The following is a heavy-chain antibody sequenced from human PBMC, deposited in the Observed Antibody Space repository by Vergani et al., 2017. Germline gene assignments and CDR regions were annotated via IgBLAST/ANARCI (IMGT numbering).Heavy chain of an antibody. CDR1: GYTFTSYD. V-gene: IGHV1-8*01. CDR2: MNPNSGNT. J-gene: IGHJ5*02. Sequence: QVQLVQSGAEVKKPGASVKVSCKASGYTFTSYDINWVRQATGQGLEWMGWMNPNSGNTGYAQKFQGRGTMTRDTSISTAYMELSSLRSADTAVYYCAKGRDSSGWRNWFDPWGQGTLVTGSS. CDR3: AKGRDSSGWRNWFDP. D-gene: IGHD6-19*01.